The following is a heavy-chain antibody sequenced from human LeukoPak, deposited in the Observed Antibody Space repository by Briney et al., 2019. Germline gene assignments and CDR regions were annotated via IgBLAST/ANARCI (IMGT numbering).Heavy chain of an antibody. CDR3: ARRESTTMVRGGVDY. V-gene: IGHV3-48*01. CDR2: ISSGSTTI. J-gene: IGHJ4*02. CDR1: GFTFTKYS. Sequence: GGSLRLSCAASGFTFTKYSMHWVRQTPGKGLEWVSYISSGSTTIYYTASVKGRFTISRDNAKNSLYLQMNSLRAEDTAVYYCARRESTTMVRGGVDYWGQGTLVTVSS. D-gene: IGHD3-10*01.